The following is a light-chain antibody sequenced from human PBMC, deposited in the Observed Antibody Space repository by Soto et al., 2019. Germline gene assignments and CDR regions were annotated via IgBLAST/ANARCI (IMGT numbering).Light chain of an antibody. CDR3: KSYEYSNPVV. CDR2: EDD. J-gene: IGLJ2*01. CDR1: SGSIASNY. Sequence: NFMLTQPHSVSESPGKTVTISCTRSSGSIASNYVQWYQQRPGSAPTTLIYEDDQRPSGVPDRFSGSIDRSSNSASLTISGLKTEDEADYYCKSYEYSNPVVFGGGHKRTVL. V-gene: IGLV6-57*04.